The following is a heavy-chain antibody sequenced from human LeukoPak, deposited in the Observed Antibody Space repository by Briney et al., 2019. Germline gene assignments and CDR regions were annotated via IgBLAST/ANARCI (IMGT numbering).Heavy chain of an antibody. V-gene: IGHV3-53*04. Sequence: PGGSLRLSCAASGFTVSTNCMNWVRQAPGKGLEWVSTIYSGGTTYYADSVMGRFTISRHNSRNTLYLQMNSLRAEDTDVYYCARVDTVMAYYFDLWGQGTLVTVSS. CDR3: ARVDTVMAYYFDL. CDR1: GFTVSTNC. CDR2: IYSGGTT. D-gene: IGHD5-18*01. J-gene: IGHJ4*02.